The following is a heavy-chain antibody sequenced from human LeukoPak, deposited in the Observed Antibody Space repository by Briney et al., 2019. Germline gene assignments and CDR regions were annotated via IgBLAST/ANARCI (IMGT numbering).Heavy chain of an antibody. J-gene: IGHJ6*02. CDR3: ARWRAVAGPDTGWGYYYYYGMDV. V-gene: IGHV4-59*01. CDR1: GGSISSYY. CDR2: IYYSGST. D-gene: IGHD6-19*01. Sequence: SETLSLTCTVSGGSISSYYWSWIRQPPGKGLEWIGYIYYSGSTNYNPSLKSRVTISVDTSKNQFSLKLSSVTAADTAVYYCARWRAVAGPDTGWGYYYYYGMDVWGQGTTVTVSS.